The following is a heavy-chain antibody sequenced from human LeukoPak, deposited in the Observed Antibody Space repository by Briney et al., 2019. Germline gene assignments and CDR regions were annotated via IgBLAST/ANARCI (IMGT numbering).Heavy chain of an antibody. CDR3: ARSPSSGWPLTFDY. CDR2: IYHSGST. V-gene: IGHV4-38-2*02. D-gene: IGHD6-19*01. Sequence: SETLSLTCTVSGYSISSGYYWGWIRQPPGKGLEWIGSIYHSGSTYYNPSLKSRVTTSVDTSKNQFSLKLSSVTAADTAVYYCARSPSSGWPLTFDYWGQGTLVTVSS. CDR1: GYSISSGYY. J-gene: IGHJ4*02.